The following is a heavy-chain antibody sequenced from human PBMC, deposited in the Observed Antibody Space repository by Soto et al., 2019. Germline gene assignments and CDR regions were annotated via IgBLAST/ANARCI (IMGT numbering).Heavy chain of an antibody. CDR3: ASMGVAAAGDY. Sequence: EVQLVESGGGLVQPGGSLRLSCAASGFTFSSYSMNWVRQAPGKGLEWVSYISSSSSTIYYADSVKGRFTISRDNAKNSLYLQMNSLRAEDTAVYYCASMGVAAAGDYWGQGTLVTVSS. D-gene: IGHD6-13*01. CDR1: GFTFSSYS. V-gene: IGHV3-48*01. J-gene: IGHJ4*02. CDR2: ISSSSSTI.